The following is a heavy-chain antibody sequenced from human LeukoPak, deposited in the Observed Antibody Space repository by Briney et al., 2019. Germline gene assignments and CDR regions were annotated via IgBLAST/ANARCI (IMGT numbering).Heavy chain of an antibody. D-gene: IGHD1-1*01. Sequence: GGSLRLSCAASGFTFSNYAMSWVRQAPGKGLEWVSVISGSGGITYYADSVKGRFTISRDNSKNTLYLQMNSLRAEDTAVYYCARDGTVEHAFDIWGQGTMVTVSS. CDR3: ARDGTVEHAFDI. V-gene: IGHV3-23*01. J-gene: IGHJ3*02. CDR1: GFTFSNYA. CDR2: ISGSGGIT.